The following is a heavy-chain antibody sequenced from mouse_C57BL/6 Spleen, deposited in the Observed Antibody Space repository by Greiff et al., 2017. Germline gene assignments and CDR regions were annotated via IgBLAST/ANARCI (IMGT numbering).Heavy chain of an antibody. CDR2: ISDGGSYT. Sequence: EVKLVESGGGLVKPGGSLKLSCEASGFTFSSYAMSWVRQTPEKRLEWVATISDGGSYTYYPDNVKGRFTISRDNAKNNLYLQMSHLKSEDTAMYYCARDYYGSSYLFDYWGQGTTLTVSS. CDR1: GFTFSSYA. D-gene: IGHD1-1*01. V-gene: IGHV5-4*03. J-gene: IGHJ2*01. CDR3: ARDYYGSSYLFDY.